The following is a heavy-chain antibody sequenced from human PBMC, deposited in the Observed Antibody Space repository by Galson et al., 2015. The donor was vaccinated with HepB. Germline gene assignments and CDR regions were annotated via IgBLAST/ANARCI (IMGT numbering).Heavy chain of an antibody. Sequence: SLRLSCAASGFTFSSYGMHWVRQAPGKGLEWVAFIRYDGSNKYYADSVKGRFTISRDNSKNTLYLQMNSLRAEDTAVYYCARDAYNWNYVGWFDPWGQGTLVTVSS. CDR2: IRYDGSNK. J-gene: IGHJ5*02. V-gene: IGHV3-30*02. CDR3: ARDAYNWNYVGWFDP. CDR1: GFTFSSYG. D-gene: IGHD1-7*01.